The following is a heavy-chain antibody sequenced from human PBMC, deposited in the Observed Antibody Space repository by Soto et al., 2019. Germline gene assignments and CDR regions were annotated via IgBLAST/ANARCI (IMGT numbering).Heavy chain of an antibody. CDR3: ARRVNTGAFDI. Sequence: QVQLVQSGAEVKKPGSSVKVSCKASGGTFSSYAISWVRQARGKGLEWMGGIIPIFGTGSNAQKCQGRVTITAEESTSTDYMELSSLSCEDTVVYYCARRVNTGAFDIGGQGRMVTVSS. J-gene: IGHJ3*02. CDR1: GGTFSSYA. V-gene: IGHV1-69*01. D-gene: IGHD2-21*01. CDR2: IIPIFGTG.